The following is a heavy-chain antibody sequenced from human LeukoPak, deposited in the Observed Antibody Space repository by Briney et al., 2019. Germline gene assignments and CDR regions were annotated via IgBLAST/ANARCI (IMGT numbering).Heavy chain of an antibody. Sequence: GGSLRLSCAASGFTVSSTYMSWVRQAPGKGLEWVSVIYSGGNIYYIDSVKGRFTISRDTSKNTLYLQMDSLRAEDTAVYYCASRHCSGGGCYFAGADPFDYWGQGTLVTVSS. CDR2: IYSGGNI. D-gene: IGHD2-15*01. J-gene: IGHJ4*02. CDR1: GFTVSSTY. V-gene: IGHV3-53*01. CDR3: ASRHCSGGGCYFAGADPFDY.